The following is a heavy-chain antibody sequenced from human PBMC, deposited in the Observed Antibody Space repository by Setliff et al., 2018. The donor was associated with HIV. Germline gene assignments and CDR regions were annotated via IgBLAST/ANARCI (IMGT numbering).Heavy chain of an antibody. Sequence: GSLRLSCAASGFTFTNYYMSWVRQAPGKGLEWVANIRRDGNEKYYVDSVKGRFTISRDNARNSLYLQMNSLRVEDTAVYYCARELHWNDGVDQWGQGTLVTVSS. CDR2: IRRDGNEK. D-gene: IGHD1-1*01. J-gene: IGHJ4*02. V-gene: IGHV3-7*03. CDR1: GFTFTNYY. CDR3: ARELHWNDGVDQ.